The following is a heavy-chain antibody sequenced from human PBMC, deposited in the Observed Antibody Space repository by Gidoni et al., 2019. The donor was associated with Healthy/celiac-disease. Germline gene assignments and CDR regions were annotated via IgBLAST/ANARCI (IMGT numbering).Heavy chain of an antibody. Sequence: EVQLVESGGGWVQPGRSLRLSCAAAGFTCDDYAMHWVRQAPGKGLELVSGISWYSGSIGYADSVKGRFTISRDNAKNSLYLQMNRLRAEDTALYYCAKEGYYYDSSGYYGPNWFDPWGQGTLVTVSS. V-gene: IGHV3-9*01. CDR2: ISWYSGSI. CDR3: AKEGYYYDSSGYYGPNWFDP. CDR1: GFTCDDYA. D-gene: IGHD3-22*01. J-gene: IGHJ5*02.